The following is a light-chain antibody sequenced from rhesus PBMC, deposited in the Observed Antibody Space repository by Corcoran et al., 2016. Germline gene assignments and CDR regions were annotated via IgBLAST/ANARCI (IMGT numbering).Light chain of an antibody. CDR2: SAS. J-gene: IGKJ4*01. CDR1: QGISVW. V-gene: IGKV1-18*01. Sequence: DIQMTQSPSSRSASGGDKVTITGRASQGISVWLAWYQPKPGKAPKLMNNSASSLQSGVPSRFNGSGSGTAYTLTISSLKPEDFVTYFCHQHNSHPLPFGVGTKVEIK. CDR3: HQHNSHPLP.